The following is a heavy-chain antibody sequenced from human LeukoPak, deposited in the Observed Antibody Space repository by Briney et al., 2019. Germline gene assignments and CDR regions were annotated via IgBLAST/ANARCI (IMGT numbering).Heavy chain of an antibody. Sequence: ASVKVSCKASGYTFTSYDINWVRQATGQGLEWMGWMNPYSGNTGYAQKFQGRVTMTRNTSISTAYMELSSLRSEDTAVYYCATATYYYGSGSYSYWGQGTLVTVSS. V-gene: IGHV1-8*01. CDR1: GYTFTSYD. D-gene: IGHD3-10*01. CDR3: ATATYYYGSGSYSY. J-gene: IGHJ4*02. CDR2: MNPYSGNT.